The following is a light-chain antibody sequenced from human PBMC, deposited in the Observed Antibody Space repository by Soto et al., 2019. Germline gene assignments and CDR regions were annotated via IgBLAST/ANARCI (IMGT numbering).Light chain of an antibody. CDR2: GAS. J-gene: IGKJ4*01. CDR1: QSVSSN. V-gene: IGKV3-15*01. Sequence: EIVMTHSPATLSVSPWERATLSCRASQSVSSNLAWYQQKPGQAPRLLIYGASTRATGIPARFRGSGSGTEFTLTIDSLQSEDFAVYYCQQYNDWPPAFGGGTKVDIK. CDR3: QQYNDWPPA.